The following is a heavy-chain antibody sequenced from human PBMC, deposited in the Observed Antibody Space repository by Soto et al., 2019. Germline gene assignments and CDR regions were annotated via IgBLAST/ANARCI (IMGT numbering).Heavy chain of an antibody. CDR1: GFTFSSHS. J-gene: IGHJ3*02. CDR3: ARGYYDSSGYYYAFDI. D-gene: IGHD3-22*01. CDR2: ISSSRSYI. Sequence: GGSLRLSCAASGFTFSSHSMNWVRKAPGKGLERVSSISSSRSYIYYADSVKGRFTISRDNAKNSLYLQLNSLRAEDTAVYYCARGYYDSSGYYYAFDIWGQGTMVTVSS. V-gene: IGHV3-21*01.